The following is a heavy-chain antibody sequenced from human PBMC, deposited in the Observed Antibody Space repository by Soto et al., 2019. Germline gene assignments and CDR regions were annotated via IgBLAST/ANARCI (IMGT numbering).Heavy chain of an antibody. CDR2: ISPMFGAA. V-gene: IGHV1-69*19. Sequence: QVQLVQSGAEMKKPGSSVKVSCQSSGGTFNTYAMNWVRQAPGQGPDWMGVISPMFGAANYAPKFQGRVTMTADESTGTSYMQSSSLTSEDTAIYFCAREVQVHTPAFAYWGEGTVVTVSS. CDR1: GGTFNTYA. CDR3: AREVQVHTPAFAY. J-gene: IGHJ4*02. D-gene: IGHD3-10*01.